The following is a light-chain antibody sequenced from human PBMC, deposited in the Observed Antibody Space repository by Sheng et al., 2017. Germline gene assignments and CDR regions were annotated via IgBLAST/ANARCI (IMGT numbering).Light chain of an antibody. V-gene: IGKV1-9*01. CDR1: QAISSY. CDR2: AGF. Sequence: DIQLTQSPSFLSASVGDRVTITCRASQAISSYVAWYQQKPGKPPKLLIYAGFTLQTGVPSRFSGSGSGTEFILTISSLQPEDFATYYCQQSYSTPQTFGQGTRLEIK. CDR3: QQSYSTPQT. J-gene: IGKJ5*01.